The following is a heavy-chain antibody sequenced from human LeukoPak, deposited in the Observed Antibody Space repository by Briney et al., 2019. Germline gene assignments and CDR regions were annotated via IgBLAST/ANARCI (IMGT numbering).Heavy chain of an antibody. CDR3: AFNRDFDY. D-gene: IGHD1-14*01. J-gene: IGHJ4*02. Sequence: KTGGSLRLSCAASGFTFSSYSMNWVRQAPGKGLEWVSSISSSSSYIYYADSVKGRFTISRDNAKNSPYLQMNSLRAEDTAVYYCAFNRDFDYWGQGTLVTVSS. CDR2: ISSSSSYI. CDR1: GFTFSSYS. V-gene: IGHV3-21*01.